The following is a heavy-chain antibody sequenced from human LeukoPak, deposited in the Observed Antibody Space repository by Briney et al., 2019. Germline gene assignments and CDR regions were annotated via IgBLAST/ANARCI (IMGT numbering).Heavy chain of an antibody. CDR3: ARSHSSSLRAPFGY. CDR2: INPYNGNT. Sequence: ASVTVSCKASGYTFSNYGIIWVRQAPGKGLEGMGWINPYNGNTNFGQKVQGRLTMTTDTTTRTAYMELRNLRSDDTAVYYCARSHSSSLRAPFGYWGQGTLVTVSS. CDR1: GYTFSNYG. D-gene: IGHD3-22*01. J-gene: IGHJ4*02. V-gene: IGHV1-18*01.